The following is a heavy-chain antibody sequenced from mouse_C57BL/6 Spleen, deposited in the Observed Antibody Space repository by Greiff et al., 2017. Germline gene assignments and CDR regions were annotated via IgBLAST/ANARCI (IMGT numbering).Heavy chain of an antibody. D-gene: IGHD1-1*01. Sequence: EVMLVESGGGLVKPGGSLKLSCAASGFTFRDYGMHWVRQAPEKGLEWVAYISSGSSTIYYADTVKGRFTISRDNAKNTLFLQMTSLRSEDTAMYYCARRDGSIYYAMYYWGQGTSVTVSS. CDR3: ARRDGSIYYAMYY. J-gene: IGHJ4*01. CDR1: GFTFRDYG. V-gene: IGHV5-17*01. CDR2: ISSGSSTI.